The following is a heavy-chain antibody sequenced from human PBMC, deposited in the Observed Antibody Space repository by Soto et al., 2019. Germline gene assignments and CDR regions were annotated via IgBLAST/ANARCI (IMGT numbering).Heavy chain of an antibody. CDR3: ARVGYYDSSGYSQYFDY. J-gene: IGHJ4*02. V-gene: IGHV4-30-4*01. D-gene: IGHD3-22*01. CDR2: IYYSGST. CDR1: GGSISSGDYY. Sequence: SETLSLTCTVSGGSISSGDYYWSWIRQPPGKGLEWIGYIYYSGSTYYNPSLKSRVTISVDTSKNQFSLKLSSVTAADTAVYYCARVGYYDSSGYSQYFDYWGQGTLVTVSS.